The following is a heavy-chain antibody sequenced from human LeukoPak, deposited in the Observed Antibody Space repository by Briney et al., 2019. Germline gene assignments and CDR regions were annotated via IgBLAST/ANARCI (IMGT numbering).Heavy chain of an antibody. CDR1: GGSFSGYY. J-gene: IGHJ6*02. CDR3: AGYYYDTPYGMDV. CDR2: INHSGST. Sequence: PSETLSLTCAVYGGSFSGYYWSWIRQPPGKGLEWIGEINHSGSTNYNPSLKSRVTISVATSKNQFSLKLSSVTAADTAVYYCAGYYYDTPYGMDVWGQGTTVTVSS. D-gene: IGHD3-22*01. V-gene: IGHV4-34*01.